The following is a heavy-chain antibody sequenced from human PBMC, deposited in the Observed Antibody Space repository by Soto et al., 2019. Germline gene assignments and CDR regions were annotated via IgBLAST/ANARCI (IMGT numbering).Heavy chain of an antibody. CDR3: ARDGATMVGGGNGMDV. Sequence: SETLSLTCTVSAGSISSGCYYWSWVRQHPGNGLEWIGYIDYSGSTYYNPSLKSRVTIAVDTSKNQCSLNLSSVTAADTAVYYCARDGATMVGGGNGMDVWGQGSTVTVSS. D-gene: IGHD3-10*01. V-gene: IGHV4-31*03. J-gene: IGHJ6*02. CDR2: IDYSGST. CDR1: AGSISSGCYY.